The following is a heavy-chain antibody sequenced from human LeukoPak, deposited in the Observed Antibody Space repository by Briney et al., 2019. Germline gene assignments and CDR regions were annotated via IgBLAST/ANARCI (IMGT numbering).Heavy chain of an antibody. CDR1: GAFSSRFY. D-gene: IGHD3-10*01. CDR3: ARIDPLGYFDQ. J-gene: IGHJ4*02. V-gene: IGHV4-59*13. CDR2: IFFSGHS. Sequence: PSGTLSLTCTVSGAFSSRFYWSWVRQSPGKGLEWIGNIFFSGHSNYNPSLTGRVTISPDTSKSQFSLKMTSVTAADTALYYCARIDPLGYFDQWGQGTLVTVSS.